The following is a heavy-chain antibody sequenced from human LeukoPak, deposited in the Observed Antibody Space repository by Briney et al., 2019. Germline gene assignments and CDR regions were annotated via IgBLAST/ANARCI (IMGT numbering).Heavy chain of an antibody. CDR1: GFTFSSYA. J-gene: IGHJ5*02. D-gene: IGHD3-3*01. V-gene: IGHV3-23*01. CDR2: ISWNSGSI. CDR3: AKGRGRTIFGVVKADWFDP. Sequence: GGSLRLSCAASGFTFSSYAMSWVRQAPGKGLEWVSGISWNSGSIGYADSVKGRFTISRDNSKNTLYLQMNSLRAEDTAVYYCAKGRGRTIFGVVKADWFDPWGQGTLVTVSS.